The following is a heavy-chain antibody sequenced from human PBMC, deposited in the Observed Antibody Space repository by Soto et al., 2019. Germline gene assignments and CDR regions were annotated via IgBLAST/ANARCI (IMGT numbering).Heavy chain of an antibody. V-gene: IGHV3-7*01. CDR1: GITFSRCL. CDR3: ARDPLSYGDDAQTYWYFDL. D-gene: IGHD4-17*01. Sequence: EAQLVESGGGLVQPGGSLRLSCGASGITFSRCLMSWVRQAPGKGLEWVASISQDGTDTDYVDSVKGRFAISRDNPKNSLYQQMNSLRADDTAVYYCARDPLSYGDDAQTYWYFDLWGRGTRVTVSS. CDR2: ISQDGTDT. J-gene: IGHJ2*01.